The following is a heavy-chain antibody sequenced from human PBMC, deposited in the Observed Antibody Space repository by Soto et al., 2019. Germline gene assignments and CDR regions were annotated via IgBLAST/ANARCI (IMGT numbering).Heavy chain of an antibody. CDR2: LYSGGTT. J-gene: IGHJ5*02. CDR1: GFSVSNNY. Sequence: PGGSLRLSCAASGFSVSNNYMNWVRQAPGKGLEWVSALYSGGTTYYADSVGGRFTISRDNAKNSLYLQMNSLRAEDTAVYYCASMVDTAMVGNWFDPWGQGTLVTVSS. V-gene: IGHV3-53*01. CDR3: ASMVDTAMVGNWFDP. D-gene: IGHD5-18*01.